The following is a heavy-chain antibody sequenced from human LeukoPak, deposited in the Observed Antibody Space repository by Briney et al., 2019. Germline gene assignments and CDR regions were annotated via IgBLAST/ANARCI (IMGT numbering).Heavy chain of an antibody. CDR3: ARDGDYYDSSGYYLDAFDI. CDR1: GFTFSSYW. D-gene: IGHD3-22*01. Sequence: GGPLRLSCAASGFTFSSYWMSWVRQAPGKGLEWVANIKQDGSEKYYVDSVKGRFTISRDNAKNSLYLQMNSLRAEDTAVYYCARDGDYYDSSGYYLDAFDIWGQGTMVTVSS. J-gene: IGHJ3*02. V-gene: IGHV3-7*04. CDR2: IKQDGSEK.